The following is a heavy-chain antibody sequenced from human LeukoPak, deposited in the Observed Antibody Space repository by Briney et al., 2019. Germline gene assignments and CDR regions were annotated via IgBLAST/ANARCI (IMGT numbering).Heavy chain of an antibody. Sequence: GGSLRLSCAASGFTFSNYAMRWVRQAPGKGLEWVSYISSSSSTIYYADSVKGRFTISRDNAKNSLYLQMNSLRDEDTAVYYCARDFEYGSGSYYRDAFDIWGQGTMVTVSS. V-gene: IGHV3-48*02. CDR1: GFTFSNYA. J-gene: IGHJ3*02. CDR3: ARDFEYGSGSYYRDAFDI. CDR2: ISSSSSTI. D-gene: IGHD3-10*01.